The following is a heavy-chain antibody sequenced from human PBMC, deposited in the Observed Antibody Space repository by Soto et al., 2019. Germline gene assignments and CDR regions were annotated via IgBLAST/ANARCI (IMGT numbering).Heavy chain of an antibody. D-gene: IGHD2-2*01. J-gene: IGHJ4*02. CDR1: SFTFGDYA. CDR3: TKGYTTSCFAHFDY. CDR2: ISWDSGNI. V-gene: IGHV3-9*01. Sequence: EVQLVESGGGLVQPGRSLRLSCAASSFTFGDYAMHWVRQTPGKGLEWVSCISWDSGNIVYVDSVEGRFTISRDNAKNSLFLQMNSLRPEDTAFYYCTKGYTTSCFAHFDYWGQGALVNVSS.